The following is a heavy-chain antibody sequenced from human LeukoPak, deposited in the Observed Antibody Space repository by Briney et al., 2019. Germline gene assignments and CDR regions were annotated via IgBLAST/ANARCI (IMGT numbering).Heavy chain of an antibody. CDR3: ARGTFDY. CDR2: ISYDGSNK. CDR1: GFTFSSYA. Sequence: PGGSLRLSCAASGFTFSSYAMHWVRQAPGKGLEWVAVISYDGSNKYYADSVKGRFTIPRDNSKNTLYLQMNSLRAEDTAVYYCARGTFDYWGQGTLVTVSS. J-gene: IGHJ4*02. V-gene: IGHV3-30-3*01.